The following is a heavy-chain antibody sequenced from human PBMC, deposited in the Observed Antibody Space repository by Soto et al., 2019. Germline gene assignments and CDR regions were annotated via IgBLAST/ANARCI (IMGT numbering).Heavy chain of an antibody. J-gene: IGHJ4*02. CDR3: AKVTRQYLARPYYDSSGYFDY. CDR1: GFTFSSYA. Sequence: EVQLLESGGGLVQPGGSLRLSCAASGFTFSSYAMSWVRQAPGKGLEWVSAISGSGGSTYYANSVKGRFTISRDNSKNTLYLQMNSLRDEDTDVYYCAKVTRQYLARPYYDSSGYFDYWGQGTLVTVSS. D-gene: IGHD3-22*01. CDR2: ISGSGGST. V-gene: IGHV3-23*01.